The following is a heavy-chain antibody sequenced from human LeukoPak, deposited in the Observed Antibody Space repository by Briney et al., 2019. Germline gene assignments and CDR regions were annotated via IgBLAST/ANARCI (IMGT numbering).Heavy chain of an antibody. CDR3: AKDHIVATIEDDY. D-gene: IGHD5-12*01. CDR2: ISYDGSNK. Sequence: GGSLRLSCAASGFTFSSYWMSWVRQAPGKGLEWVAVISYDGSNKYYADSVKGRFTISRDNSKNTLYLQMNSLRAEDTAVYYCAKDHIVATIEDDYCVQGTLVTV. J-gene: IGHJ4*02. CDR1: GFTFSSYW. V-gene: IGHV3-30*18.